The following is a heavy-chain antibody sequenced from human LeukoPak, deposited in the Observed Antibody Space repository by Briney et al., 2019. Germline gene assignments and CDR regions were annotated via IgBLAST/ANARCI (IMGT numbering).Heavy chain of an antibody. CDR1: GYTFTNYG. CDR3: ATIAISGWYYFDY. D-gene: IGHD6-19*01. J-gene: IGHJ4*02. Sequence: GGSVKVSCKTSGYTFTNYGLSWVRQAPGQGLEWMGWISPYNDNTGYAQKFQGRVTMTRNTSISTAYMELSSLRSEDTAVYYCATIAISGWYYFDYWGQGTLVTVSS. CDR2: ISPYNDNT. V-gene: IGHV1-8*02.